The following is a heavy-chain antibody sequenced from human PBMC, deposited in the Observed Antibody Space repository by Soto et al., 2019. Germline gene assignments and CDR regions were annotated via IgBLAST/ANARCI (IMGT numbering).Heavy chain of an antibody. J-gene: IGHJ4*02. CDR1: GFTFSSYA. CDR2: ISGSGGST. Sequence: EVQLLESGGGLVQPGGSLRLSCAASGFTFSSYAMSWVRQAPGKGLEWVSAISGSGGSTYYADSVKGRFTISRDNSKNTLYLQMNSLRAEDTAVYYCAKPGYSSSFQFYYFDYWGQGTLFTVSS. D-gene: IGHD6-6*01. V-gene: IGHV3-23*01. CDR3: AKPGYSSSFQFYYFDY.